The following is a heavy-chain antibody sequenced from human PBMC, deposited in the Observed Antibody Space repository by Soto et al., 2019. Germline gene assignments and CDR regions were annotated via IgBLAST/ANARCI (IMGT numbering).Heavy chain of an antibody. J-gene: IGHJ6*02. CDR1: GYSFSQYG. CDR3: ARDQAGSSGWYSNYYYYYGMDV. CDR2: ISGYNGDT. D-gene: IGHD6-19*01. V-gene: IGHV1-18*01. Sequence: ASVKVSCKASGYSFSQYGISWVRQAPGLGLEWMGWISGYNGDTSYAQRLQGRLTMTTDTSTSTAYMELRSLTSDDTAVYYCARDQAGSSGWYSNYYYYYGMDVWG.